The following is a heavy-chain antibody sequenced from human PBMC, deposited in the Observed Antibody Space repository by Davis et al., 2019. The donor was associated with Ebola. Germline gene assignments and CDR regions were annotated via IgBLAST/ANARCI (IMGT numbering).Heavy chain of an antibody. CDR2: INYRGDT. Sequence: PSETLSLTCAVSGGSFSVYYWGWVRQSPGKGLEWVAEINYRGDTAYNPSLKSRVTISIDTSKMEFSLNLVSVTAADTAIYYCATLHQIRGRTCFDSWGQGNLVVVSS. J-gene: IGHJ4*02. V-gene: IGHV4-34*01. D-gene: IGHD1/OR15-1a*01. CDR3: ATLHQIRGRTCFDS. CDR1: GGSFSVYY.